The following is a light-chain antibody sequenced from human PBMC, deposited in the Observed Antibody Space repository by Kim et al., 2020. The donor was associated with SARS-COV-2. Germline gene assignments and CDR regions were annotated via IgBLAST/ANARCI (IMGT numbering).Light chain of an antibody. CDR2: DAS. CDR1: QRVSSSD. CDR3: QQNGSSPRT. V-gene: IGKV3-20*01. Sequence: EIVLTQSPGTLSLSPGERATLSCRASQRVSSSDLAWYQQKPGQSPRLLIYDASSRATGIPDRFSGSGSGTDFTLTISRLEPEDFAVYYCQQNGSSPRTFGQGTKVDIK. J-gene: IGKJ1*01.